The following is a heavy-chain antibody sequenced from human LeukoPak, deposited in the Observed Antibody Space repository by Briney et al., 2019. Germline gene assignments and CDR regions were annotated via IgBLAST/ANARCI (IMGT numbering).Heavy chain of an antibody. CDR1: GYTFTCYY. J-gene: IGHJ4*02. Sequence: GASVKVSCKASGYTFTCYYMHWVRQAPGQGLEWMGWINPNSGGTNYAQKFQGRVTMTRDTSIGTAYMELSRLRSDDTAVYYCARDLGIAAAGTLSDYWGQGTLVTVSS. D-gene: IGHD6-13*01. V-gene: IGHV1-2*02. CDR3: ARDLGIAAAGTLSDY. CDR2: INPNSGGT.